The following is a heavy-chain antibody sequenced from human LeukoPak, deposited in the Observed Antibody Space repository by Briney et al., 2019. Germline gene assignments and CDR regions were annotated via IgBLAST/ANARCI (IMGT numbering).Heavy chain of an antibody. V-gene: IGHV4-30-4*02. CDR3: ARDRYYYDSSGSFDI. J-gene: IGHJ3*02. CDR1: GGSISSGDYY. CDR2: IYYSGST. D-gene: IGHD3-22*01. Sequence: SETLSLTCTVSGGSISSGDYYWSWIRQPPGKGLEWIGYIYYSGSTYYNPSLKSRVTISVDTSKNQFSLKLSSVTAADTAVYYCARDRYYYDSSGSFDIWGHGTMVTVSS.